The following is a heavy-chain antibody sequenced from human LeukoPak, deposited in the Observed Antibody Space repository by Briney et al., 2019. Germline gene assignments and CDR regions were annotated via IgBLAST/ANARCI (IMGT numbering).Heavy chain of an antibody. CDR2: ISGSGSST. CDR1: GFTFSSYA. J-gene: IGHJ4*02. V-gene: IGHV3-23*01. Sequence: GGSLRLSCAASGFTFSSYAMSWVRQAPGKGLEWVSAISGSGSSTYYADSVKGRFTISRDNSKNTLYLQMNSLRAEDTAVYYCAKVNDHDYGDYPFDYWGQGTLVTVSS. D-gene: IGHD4-17*01. CDR3: AKVNDHDYGDYPFDY.